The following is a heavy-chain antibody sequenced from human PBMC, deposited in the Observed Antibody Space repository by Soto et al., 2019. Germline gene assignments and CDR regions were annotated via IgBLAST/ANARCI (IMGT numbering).Heavy chain of an antibody. CDR3: AKMSSENYYDPVFS. CDR2: ISSSCNTI. Sequence: QVQLVESGGGLVKTSGSLRLACAASGFTFSDYYMSWVRQAPGKGLEWVSYISSSCNTIYYADYVKGRFTISRDNAKNSVYLQMDRLRAEDTALYFCAKMSSENYYDPVFSWGQGTLVTVSS. D-gene: IGHD3-22*01. J-gene: IGHJ4*02. CDR1: GFTFSDYY. V-gene: IGHV3-11*01.